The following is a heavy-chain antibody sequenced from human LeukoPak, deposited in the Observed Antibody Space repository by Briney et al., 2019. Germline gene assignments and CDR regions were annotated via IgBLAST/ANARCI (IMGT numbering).Heavy chain of an antibody. CDR1: GCTFSSYA. D-gene: IGHD3-22*01. V-gene: IGHV1-69*13. Sequence: GASVKLSCKASGCTFSSYAISWVRQAPGQGLEWMGGIIPIFGTATYAQKCQGRVTITADESTSTAYMELSSLRSEDTAVYYCARGYYYDSSGYYYVSFDYWGQGTLVTVSS. CDR2: IIPIFGTA. CDR3: ARGYYYDSSGYYYVSFDY. J-gene: IGHJ4*02.